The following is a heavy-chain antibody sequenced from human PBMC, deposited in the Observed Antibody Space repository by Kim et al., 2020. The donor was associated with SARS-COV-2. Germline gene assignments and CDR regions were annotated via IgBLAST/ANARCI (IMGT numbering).Heavy chain of an antibody. V-gene: IGHV4-34*01. CDR2: INHSGST. CDR1: GGSFSGYY. Sequence: SETLSLTCAVYGGSFSGYYWSWIRQPPGKGLEWIGEINHSGSTNYNPSLKSRVTISVDTSKNQFSLKLSSVTAADTAVYYCARGRMYDYVWGSYRYKYYYYGMDVWGQGTPVTVSS. J-gene: IGHJ6*02. D-gene: IGHD3-16*02. CDR3: ARGRMYDYVWGSYRYKYYYYGMDV.